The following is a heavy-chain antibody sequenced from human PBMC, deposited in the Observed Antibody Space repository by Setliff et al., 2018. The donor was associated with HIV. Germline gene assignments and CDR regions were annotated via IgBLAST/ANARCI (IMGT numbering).Heavy chain of an antibody. Sequence: GGSLRLSCESSGFTFSSYAMTWVRQAPGKGLECVAVISGSGGDAYYADSVKGRFVISREKSKSTLYLQMNSLRAEDTAVYYCAKKTAAYTSGSWLHYWGQGTLVTVSS. CDR1: GFTFSSYA. J-gene: IGHJ4*02. D-gene: IGHD3-10*01. CDR2: ISGSGGDA. V-gene: IGHV3-23*01. CDR3: AKKTAAYTSGSWLHY.